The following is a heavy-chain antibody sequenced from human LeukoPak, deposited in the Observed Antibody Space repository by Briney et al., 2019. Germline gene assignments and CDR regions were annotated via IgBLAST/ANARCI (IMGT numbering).Heavy chain of an antibody. D-gene: IGHD3-16*02. CDR2: INAGNGNT. Sequence: ASVKVSCKASGYTFTSYAVHWVRQAPGQRLEWMGWINAGNGNTKYSQEFQGRVTITRDTSASTAYMELSSLRSEDMAVYYCARSPIMITFGGVIVDNWFDPWGQGTLVTVSS. J-gene: IGHJ5*02. V-gene: IGHV1-3*03. CDR1: GYTFTSYA. CDR3: ARSPIMITFGGVIVDNWFDP.